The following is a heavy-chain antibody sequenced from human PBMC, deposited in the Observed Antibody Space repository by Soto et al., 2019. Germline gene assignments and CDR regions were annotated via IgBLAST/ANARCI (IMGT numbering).Heavy chain of an antibody. D-gene: IGHD2-21*02. V-gene: IGHV1-46*01. CDR1: GYTFTSYY. J-gene: IGHJ6*02. CDR2: INPSGGST. CDR3: AREMIRRRGCDEILYGMDV. Sequence: ASVKVSCKASGYTFTSYYMHWVRQAPGQGLEWMGIINPSGGSTSYAQKFQGRVTMTRDTSTSTVYMELSSLRSEDTAVYYCAREMIRRRGCDEILYGMDVWVQGSTVTVAS.